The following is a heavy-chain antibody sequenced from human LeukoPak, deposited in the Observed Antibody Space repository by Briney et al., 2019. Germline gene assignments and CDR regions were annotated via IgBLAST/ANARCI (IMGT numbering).Heavy chain of an antibody. D-gene: IGHD6-13*01. CDR1: GYTFTGYY. Sequence: PGASVKVSCKASGYTFTGYYMHWVRQAPGQGLEWMGWINPNSGGTNYAQKFQGRVTMTRDTSISTAYMELSRLRSDDTAVYYCAREPRIAAAGTKGFDPWGQGTLVTVSS. V-gene: IGHV1-2*02. CDR3: AREPRIAAAGTKGFDP. CDR2: INPNSGGT. J-gene: IGHJ5*02.